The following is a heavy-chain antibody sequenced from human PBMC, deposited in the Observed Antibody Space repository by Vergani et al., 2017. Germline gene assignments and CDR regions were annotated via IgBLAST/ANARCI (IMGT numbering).Heavy chain of an antibody. D-gene: IGHD2-2*01. CDR1: GFTVSSNY. CDR3: ARITGYCSSTSCYFPYYYYMDV. Sequence: EVQLVESGGGLVQPGGSLRLSCAASGFTVSSNYMSWVRQAPGKGLEWVSVIYSGGSTYYADSVKGRFTISRDNSKNTLYLQMNSLRAEDTAVYYCARITGYCSSTSCYFPYYYYMDVWGKGTTVTVSS. J-gene: IGHJ6*03. CDR2: IYSGGST. V-gene: IGHV3-66*02.